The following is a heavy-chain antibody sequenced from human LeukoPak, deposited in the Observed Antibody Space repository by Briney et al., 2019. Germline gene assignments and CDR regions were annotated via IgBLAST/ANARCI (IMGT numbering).Heavy chain of an antibody. CDR1: GFTFSSYA. J-gene: IGHJ4*02. D-gene: IGHD2-15*01. CDR2: ISGSGGST. V-gene: IGHV3-23*01. CDR3: AKASRLSLGRSYFDY. Sequence: GGSLRLSCAASGFTFSSYAMSWVRQAPGKGLEWVSAISGSGGSTYYADSVKGRFTISRDNSKNTLYPQMNSLRAEDTAVYYCAKASRLSLGRSYFDYWGQGTLVTVSS.